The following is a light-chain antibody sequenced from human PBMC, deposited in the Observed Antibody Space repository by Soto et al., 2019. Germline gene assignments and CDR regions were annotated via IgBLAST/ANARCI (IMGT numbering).Light chain of an antibody. Sequence: DIQVTQSPPTLSASVGDRVTITCRASQTISTWMAWYQQKPGKAPKLLVYDASSLESGVPSRFSGSGSGTEFTLTISSLQPDDFATYHCQHYNSYSEAFGQGTKVDIK. CDR3: QHYNSYSEA. CDR1: QTISTW. CDR2: DAS. J-gene: IGKJ1*01. V-gene: IGKV1-5*01.